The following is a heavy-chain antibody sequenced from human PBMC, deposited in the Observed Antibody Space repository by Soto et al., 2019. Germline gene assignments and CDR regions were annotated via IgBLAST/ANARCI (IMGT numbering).Heavy chain of an antibody. Sequence: GGSLRLSCAASGFTVSSNYMSWVRQAPGKGLEWVSVIYSGGSTYYADSVKGRFTISRDNSKNTLYLQMNSLRAEDTAVYYCASLELRLGELSSLWGQGTLVTVSS. CDR2: IYSGGST. CDR1: GFTVSSNY. V-gene: IGHV3-53*01. J-gene: IGHJ4*02. D-gene: IGHD3-16*02. CDR3: ASLELRLGELSSL.